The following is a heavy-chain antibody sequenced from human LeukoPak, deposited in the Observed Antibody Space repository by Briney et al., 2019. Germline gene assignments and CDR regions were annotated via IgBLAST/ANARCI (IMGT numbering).Heavy chain of an antibody. V-gene: IGHV3-48*01. J-gene: IGHJ4*02. CDR2: ISSSSTTI. Sequence: PGGSLRLSCAASGFTLSLYSMNWVRQAPGKGLEWVSYISSSSTTISYADSVKGRFTISRDNAKKSLYLQMNSLRAEDTAVYYCARDPGLSGYYFDFWGQGTLVTVSS. D-gene: IGHD3-22*01. CDR1: GFTLSLYS. CDR3: ARDPGLSGYYFDF.